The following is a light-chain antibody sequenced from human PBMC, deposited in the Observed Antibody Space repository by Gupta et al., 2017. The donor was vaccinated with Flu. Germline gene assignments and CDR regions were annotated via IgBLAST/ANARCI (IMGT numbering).Light chain of an antibody. V-gene: IGKV6-21*01. Sequence: DIVLTQSPDFLSVTPKEKVTITCRASQSIGSSLHWYQQKPDQSPKLLIKYASQSGSGVPSRFSGSGSGTDFTLTINSLEAEDAATYYCQQSSSLQWTFGQGTKVEIK. CDR3: QQSSSLQWT. CDR1: QSIGSS. CDR2: YAS. J-gene: IGKJ1*01.